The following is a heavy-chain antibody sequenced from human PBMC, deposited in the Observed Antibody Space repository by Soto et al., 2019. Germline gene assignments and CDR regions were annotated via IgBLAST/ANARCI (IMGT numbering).Heavy chain of an antibody. J-gene: IGHJ4*02. CDR3: ARDKGDGSGSYYGY. V-gene: IGHV1-18*01. CDR2: ISAYNGNT. CDR1: GYTFTSYG. Sequence: QVQLVQSGAEVKKPGASVKVSCKASGYTFTSYGISWVRQAPGQGLEWMGWISAYNGNTNYAQKLQGRVTMTTDTXXSTADMGLRGLRSDDTAVYYCARDKGDGSGSYYGYWGQGTLVTVSS. D-gene: IGHD3-10*01.